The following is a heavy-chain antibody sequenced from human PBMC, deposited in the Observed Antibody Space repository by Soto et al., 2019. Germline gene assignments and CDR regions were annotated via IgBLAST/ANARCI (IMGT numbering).Heavy chain of an antibody. D-gene: IGHD6-13*01. V-gene: IGHV1-2*02. Sequence: ASVKSPARLLDSPSPATIHWLRQAPGQGLEWMGWINAHSGGTEYAQKFQGRVTLTRDTSIATAYLTLNSLTSDDTALYYCAKDSTQQLAYWLDPSGPVTQLAVYS. J-gene: IGHJ5*02. CDR1: DSPSPAT. CDR2: INAHSGGT. CDR3: AKDSTQQLAYWLDP.